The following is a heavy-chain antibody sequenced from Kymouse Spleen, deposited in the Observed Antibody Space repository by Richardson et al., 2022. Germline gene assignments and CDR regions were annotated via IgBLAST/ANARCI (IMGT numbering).Heavy chain of an antibody. J-gene: IGHJ3*02. V-gene: IGHV3-21*03. CDR1: GFTFSSYS. CDR2: ISSSSSYI. Sequence: EVQLVESGGGLVKPGGSLRLSCAASGFTFSSYSMNWVRQAPGKGLEWVSSISSSSSYIYYADSVKGRFTISRDNAKNSLYLQMNSLRAEDTAVYYCARDRFITGTTKDAFDIWGQGTMVTVSS. D-gene: IGHD1-7*01. CDR3: ARDRFITGTTKDAFDI.